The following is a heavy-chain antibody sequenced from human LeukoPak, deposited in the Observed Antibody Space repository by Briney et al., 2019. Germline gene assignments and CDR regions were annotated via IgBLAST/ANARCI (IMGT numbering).Heavy chain of an antibody. CDR3: ARETLGIGANAFDI. J-gene: IGHJ3*02. V-gene: IGHV3-13*04. CDR2: VGIAGDT. D-gene: IGHD7-27*01. CDR1: GFTFNTYA. Sequence: PGGSLRLSCAASGFTFNTYAMHWVRQVTGTGLEWVSAVGIAGDTYCSGSVKGRFSTSRENAKNSFYLQMDSLRAGDTAVYYCARETLGIGANAFDIWGQGTMVTVSS.